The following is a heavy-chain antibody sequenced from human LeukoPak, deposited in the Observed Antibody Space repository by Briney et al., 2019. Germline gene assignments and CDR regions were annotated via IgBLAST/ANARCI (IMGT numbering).Heavy chain of an antibody. V-gene: IGHV4-59*13. CDR2: MYYSGDS. D-gene: IGHD6-13*01. J-gene: IGHJ4*02. Sequence: SETLSLACTVSGGSITSYYWSWIRQPPGKGLEWIGYMYYSGDSYYNPSLKSRVTISVDTSKNQFSLKLSSMTAADTAVYYCASYSNSWYYFDYWGQGTLVTVSS. CDR3: ASYSNSWYYFDY. CDR1: GGSITSYY.